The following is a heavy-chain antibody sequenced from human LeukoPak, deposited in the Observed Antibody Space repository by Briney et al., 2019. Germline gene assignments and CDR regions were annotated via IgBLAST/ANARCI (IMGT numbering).Heavy chain of an antibody. CDR2: IYSGDST. V-gene: IGHV3-66*01. CDR3: ARDSGYSSYALDL. Sequence: GGSLRLSCAASGFSVSNNFMSWVRQAPGKGLEWVSIIYSGDSTYYLDSVKGRFTISRDNSKNKLYLQMYSLRAEDTAVYYCARDSGYSSYALDLWGQGNLVTVSS. D-gene: IGHD5-12*01. CDR1: GFSVSNNF. J-gene: IGHJ5*02.